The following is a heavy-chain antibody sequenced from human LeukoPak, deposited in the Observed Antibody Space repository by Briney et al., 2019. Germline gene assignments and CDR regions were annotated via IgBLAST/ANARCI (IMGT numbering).Heavy chain of an antibody. CDR3: ASASGY. D-gene: IGHD6-19*01. J-gene: IGHJ4*02. CDR1: GGSISNYY. Sequence: SETLSLTCNVSGGSISNYYWSWIRQLAGKGLEWIGRIYTTGSTNYNPSLKSRVTMSVDMSKNQFSLKLSSVTAADTAVYYCASASGYWGQGTLVTVSS. CDR2: IYTTGST. V-gene: IGHV4-4*07.